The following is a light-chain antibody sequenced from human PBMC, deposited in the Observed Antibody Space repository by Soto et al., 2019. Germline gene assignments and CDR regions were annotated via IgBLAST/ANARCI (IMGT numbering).Light chain of an antibody. V-gene: IGKV1-5*03. CDR2: KAS. CDR1: QNINSW. Sequence: DIQMTQSPSTLSASVGDRVTITCRASQNINSWLAWYQQKPGRAPKLLIYKASSLESGVPSRFSGSGSGTHFTLTISSLQPDDFAAYYCQQYDTYWTFGQGTKVEIK. J-gene: IGKJ1*01. CDR3: QQYDTYWT.